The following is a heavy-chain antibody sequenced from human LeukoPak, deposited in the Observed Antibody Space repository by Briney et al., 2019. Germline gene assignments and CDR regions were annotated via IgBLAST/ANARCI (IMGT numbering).Heavy chain of an antibody. V-gene: IGHV3-48*01. CDR3: ARAYTGNYYPDY. D-gene: IGHD1-26*01. CDR2: ISSSSGNI. CDR1: GFTFSSYS. J-gene: IGHJ4*02. Sequence: GGSLRLSCAGSGFTFSSYSMNWARQAPGKGLEWVSYISSSSGNIYYADSVKGRFTISRDNAKNSLFLQMNSLRAEDTAVYYCARAYTGNYYPDYWGQGTLVSVS.